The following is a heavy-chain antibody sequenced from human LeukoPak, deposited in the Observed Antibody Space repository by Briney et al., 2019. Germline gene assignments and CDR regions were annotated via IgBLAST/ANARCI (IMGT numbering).Heavy chain of an antibody. J-gene: IGHJ3*02. CDR3: AGTPGYAARGAFDI. CDR2: ISSGSGVTT. V-gene: IGHV3-23*01. CDR1: GFTFTNYA. Sequence: GGSLRLSCAASGFTFTNYAMSWVRQAPGKGLEWVSTISSGSGVTTYYADPVKGRFTISRDNSKNTLYLQMNSLRAEDTAVYYCAGTPGYAARGAFDIWGQGTMVTVSS. D-gene: IGHD6-6*01.